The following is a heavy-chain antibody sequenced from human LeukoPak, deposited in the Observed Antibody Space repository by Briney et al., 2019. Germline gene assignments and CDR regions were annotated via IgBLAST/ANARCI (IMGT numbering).Heavy chain of an antibody. V-gene: IGHV1-2*02. CDR2: INPNSGGT. D-gene: IGHD1-26*01. CDR1: GYTFTGYY. J-gene: IGHJ3*02. CDR3: ARTIVGATDYAFDI. Sequence: ASVKVSCKASGYTFTGYYMHWVRQAPGQGLGWMGWINPNSGGTNYAQKFQGRVTMTRDTSISTAYVELSRLRSDDTAVYYCARTIVGATDYAFDIWGQGTMVTVSS.